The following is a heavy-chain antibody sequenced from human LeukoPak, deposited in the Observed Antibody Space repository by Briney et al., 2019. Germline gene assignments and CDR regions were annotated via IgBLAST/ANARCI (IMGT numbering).Heavy chain of an antibody. CDR3: ARGNYYDMSQTPYSYAFDI. CDR1: GGSISTSNYY. CDR2: IFYSGST. J-gene: IGHJ3*02. D-gene: IGHD3-22*01. V-gene: IGHV4-39*07. Sequence: SETLSLTCTVSGGSISTSNYYWGWIRQPPGKGLEWIGNIFYSGSTYYGPSLKSRLTISLDTSRNQFSLKLSSVTAADTAVYYCARGNYYDMSQTPYSYAFDIWGQGTMVTVSS.